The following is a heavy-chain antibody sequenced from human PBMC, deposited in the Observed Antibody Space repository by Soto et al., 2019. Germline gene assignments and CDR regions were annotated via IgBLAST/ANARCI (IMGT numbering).Heavy chain of an antibody. Sequence: SETLSLTCVVSGGTVASSHWLSWVRQSPGGGLEWIGNVYHTGDTNLNPSLQSRVTISVDKSNNQFSLRLNSLTAADTAVYFCAREIVTAGGNNYFDPWGPGTLVTVSS. CDR2: VYHTGDT. V-gene: IGHV4-4*02. J-gene: IGHJ5*02. CDR1: GGTVASSHW. CDR3: AREIVTAGGNNYFDP. D-gene: IGHD2-21*02.